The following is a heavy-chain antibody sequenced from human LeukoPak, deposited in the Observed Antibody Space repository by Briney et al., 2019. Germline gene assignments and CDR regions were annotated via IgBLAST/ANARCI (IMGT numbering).Heavy chain of an antibody. CDR2: INPNSGGT. CDR1: GHTFTGYY. Sequence: GASVKVSCKASGHTFTGYYMHWVRQAPGQGLEWMGWINPNSGGTNYAQKFQGWVTMTRDTSISTAYMELSRLRSDDTAVYYCARDRGASPDWYFDLWGRGTLVTVSS. D-gene: IGHD3-10*01. CDR3: ARDRGASPDWYFDL. V-gene: IGHV1-2*04. J-gene: IGHJ2*01.